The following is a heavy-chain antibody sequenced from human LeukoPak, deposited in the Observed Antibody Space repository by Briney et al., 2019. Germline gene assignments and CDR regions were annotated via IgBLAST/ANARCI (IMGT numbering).Heavy chain of an antibody. CDR1: GYTFTGYY. Sequence: ASVKVSCKASGYTFTGYYMHWVRQAPGQGLEWMGWINPNSGGTNYAQKFQGRVTMTRDTSISTAYMELNSLRAEDTAVYYCARRAGAYSHPYDYWGQGTLVTVSS. V-gene: IGHV1-2*02. D-gene: IGHD4/OR15-4a*01. J-gene: IGHJ4*02. CDR2: INPNSGGT. CDR3: ARRAGAYSHPYDY.